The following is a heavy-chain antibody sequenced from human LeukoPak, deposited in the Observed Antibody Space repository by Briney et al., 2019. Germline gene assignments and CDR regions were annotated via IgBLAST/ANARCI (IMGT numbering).Heavy chain of an antibody. CDR1: GYTFTGYY. CDR3: ARGLAGSSGYYQTEYFQH. V-gene: IGHV1-2*02. Sequence: ASVKVSCKASGYTFTGYYMHWVRQAPGQGLEWMGWINPNSGATNYAQKFQGRVTMTRDTSITTVYMELSRLRSDDTAVYYCARGLAGSSGYYQTEYFQHWGQGTLVTVSS. D-gene: IGHD3-22*01. J-gene: IGHJ1*01. CDR2: INPNSGAT.